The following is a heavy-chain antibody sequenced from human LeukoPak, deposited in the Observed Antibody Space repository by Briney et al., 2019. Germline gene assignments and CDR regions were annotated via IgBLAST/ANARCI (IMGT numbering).Heavy chain of an antibody. J-gene: IGHJ4*02. Sequence: ASVRVSCKASGYTFTANYLHWVRQAPGQGPEWMGWINPNSGVTNYAQKFQGRVTMTRDTSISTAYLEVSRLRSDDTAVYYCARDPRSGSDYWGQGTLVTVSS. V-gene: IGHV1-2*02. CDR1: GYTFTANY. D-gene: IGHD3-10*01. CDR3: ARDPRSGSDY. CDR2: INPNSGVT.